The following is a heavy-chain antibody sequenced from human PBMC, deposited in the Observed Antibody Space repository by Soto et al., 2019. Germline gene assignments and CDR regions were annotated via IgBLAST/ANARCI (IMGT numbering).Heavy chain of an antibody. CDR3: ARNYYGSGYYYYYGMDV. CDR1: GYNFSSYW. Sequence: PGEYLKISCKGSGYNFSSYWIGWVRQMPGKGLEWMGIIYPGDSGTRYSPSFQGQVTISVDKSISTAYLQWTSLKASDTAMYYCARNYYGSGYYYYYGMDVWGQGTTVTVSS. V-gene: IGHV5-51*01. J-gene: IGHJ6*02. D-gene: IGHD3-10*01. CDR2: IYPGDSGT.